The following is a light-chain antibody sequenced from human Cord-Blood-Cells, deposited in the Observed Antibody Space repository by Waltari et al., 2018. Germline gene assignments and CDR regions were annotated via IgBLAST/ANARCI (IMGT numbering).Light chain of an antibody. V-gene: IGLV3-25*03. CDR2: KDR. CDR3: QSADSSGTYVV. Sequence: SYELTQPPSVSVSPGQTARITCSGDALPKQYANWYQQKPGQAPVLVIYKDRERPSGIPERFSGSSSGTTVTLTISGVQAEDEADYYCQSADSSGTYVVFGGGTKLTVL. J-gene: IGLJ2*01. CDR1: ALPKQY.